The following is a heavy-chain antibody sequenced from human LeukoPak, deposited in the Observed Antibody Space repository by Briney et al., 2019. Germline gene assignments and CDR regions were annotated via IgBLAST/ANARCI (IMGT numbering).Heavy chain of an antibody. V-gene: IGHV3-23*01. CDR1: GYTFSSYD. J-gene: IGHJ4*02. D-gene: IGHD3-10*01. CDR2: INGSSGST. CDR3: GKDPNELLWFGELLQSNGVVFDY. Sequence: PWASLRLSCTASGYTFSSYDMSWVRQAPGKGLEWVSSINGSSGSTYYADSLKGRFTISRDNSKNTLYLQMNSLRAEDTAVYYCGKDPNELLWFGELLQSNGVVFDYWGEGTLVSVSS.